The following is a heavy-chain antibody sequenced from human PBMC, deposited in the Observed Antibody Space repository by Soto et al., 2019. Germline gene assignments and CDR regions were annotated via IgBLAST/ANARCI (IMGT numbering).Heavy chain of an antibody. J-gene: IGHJ4*02. D-gene: IGHD6-6*01. V-gene: IGHV3-23*01. CDR3: AKNWDTTFSSSSH. CDR1: GFPFRTYA. Sequence: EVQLLESGGGWVQPGGSLRLSWAASGFPFRTYAMTWVRQAPGKGLEWVSAISGSGGSTYYADSVKGRFTISRDKSKSTLFLQMNSMRAEDTAVYYCAKNWDTTFSSSSHWGQGALVTVSS. CDR2: ISGSGGST.